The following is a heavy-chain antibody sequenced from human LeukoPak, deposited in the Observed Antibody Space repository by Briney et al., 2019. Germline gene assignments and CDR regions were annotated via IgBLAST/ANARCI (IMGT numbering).Heavy chain of an antibody. CDR2: IGWNSHII. Sequence: GRSLRLSCAASGFTFNDYAMHWVRHARGKVLGWVSGIGWNSHIIGYEDSVKGRFTISRDNARNSLSLQMNSLRAEDTAFYYCAKDRDSSGFAPYFDYWGQGILVTVSS. CDR3: AKDRDSSGFAPYFDY. J-gene: IGHJ4*02. CDR1: GFTFNDYA. V-gene: IGHV3-9*01. D-gene: IGHD3-22*01.